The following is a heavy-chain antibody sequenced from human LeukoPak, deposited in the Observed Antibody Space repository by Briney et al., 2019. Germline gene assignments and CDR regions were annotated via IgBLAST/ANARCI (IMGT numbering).Heavy chain of an antibody. CDR3: ARDQGRYDFWSGPRDAFDI. CDR2: IYYSGST. Sequence: SETLSLTCTVSGGSISSYYWSWIRQPPGKGLEWIGYIYYSGSTNYNPSLKSRVTISVDTSKNQFSLKLSSVTAADTAVYYCARDQGRYDFWSGPRDAFDIWGQGTMVTVSS. J-gene: IGHJ3*02. D-gene: IGHD3-3*01. V-gene: IGHV4-59*01. CDR1: GGSISSYY.